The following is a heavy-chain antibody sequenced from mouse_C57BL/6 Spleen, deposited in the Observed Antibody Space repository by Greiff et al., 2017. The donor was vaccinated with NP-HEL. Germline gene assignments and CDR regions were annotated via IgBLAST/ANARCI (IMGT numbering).Heavy chain of an antibody. CDR2: ISGGGGNT. D-gene: IGHD1-1*01. Sequence: EVKVVESGGGLVKPGGSLKLSCAASGFTFSSYTMSWVRQTPEKRLEWVATISGGGGNTYYPDSVKGRFTISRDNAKNTLYLQMSSLRSEDTALYYCARQRTTVVAFDYWGQGTTLTVSS. V-gene: IGHV5-9*01. CDR3: ARQRTTVVAFDY. CDR1: GFTFSSYT. J-gene: IGHJ2*01.